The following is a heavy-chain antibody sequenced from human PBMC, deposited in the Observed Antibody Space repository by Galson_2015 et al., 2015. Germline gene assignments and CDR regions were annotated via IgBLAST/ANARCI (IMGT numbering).Heavy chain of an antibody. J-gene: IGHJ4*02. CDR3: ARRGDGYSLEFDS. CDR1: GYSFTNSW. Sequence: SGAEVKKPGESLKISCKGSGYSFTNSWIGWVRQMPGKGLEWMGIIYPSDSDTRYSPSFQGQVTISADKSISTAYLQWSSLKASDTAMYYCARRGDGYSLEFDSWGQGTLVTVSS. V-gene: IGHV5-51*01. CDR2: IYPSDSDT. D-gene: IGHD5-24*01.